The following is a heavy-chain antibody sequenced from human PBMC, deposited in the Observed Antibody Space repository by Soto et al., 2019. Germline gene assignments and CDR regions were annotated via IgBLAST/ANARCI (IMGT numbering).Heavy chain of an antibody. CDR1: GFNFSGHG. Sequence: GVLMRLPWAAAGFNFSGHGMRWVSQDPGKGLEWVAVISYDGSNKYYADSVKGRFTISRDNSKNTLYLQMNSLRAEDTAVYYFATGRGVLISRQSGFGIPAQPTFRSRHS. CDR2: ISYDGSNK. V-gene: IGHV3-30*03. D-gene: IGHD3-3*01. J-gene: IGHJ5*01. CDR3: ATGRGVLISRQSGFGIPAQPTFRSRHS.